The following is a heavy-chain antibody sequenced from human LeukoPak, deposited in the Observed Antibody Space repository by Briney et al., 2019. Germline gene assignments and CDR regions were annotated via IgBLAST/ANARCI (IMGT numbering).Heavy chain of an antibody. D-gene: IGHD1-26*01. V-gene: IGHV3-30*04. J-gene: IGHJ3*02. CDR1: GFTFSSYA. Sequence: PGGSLRLSCAASGFTFSSYAMHWVRQAPGKGLEWVAVISYDGSNKYYADSVKGRFTISRDNSKNTLYLRMNSLRAEDTAVYYCARVLLSIVGAIWSAFDIWGQGTMVTVSS. CDR2: ISYDGSNK. CDR3: ARVLLSIVGAIWSAFDI.